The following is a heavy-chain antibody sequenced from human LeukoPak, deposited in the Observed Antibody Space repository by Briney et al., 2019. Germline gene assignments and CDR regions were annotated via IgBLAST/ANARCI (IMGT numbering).Heavy chain of an antibody. CDR2: IYYSGST. Sequence: PSETLSLTCAVYGGSFSGYYWSWIRQPPGKGLEWIGYIYYSGSTNYNPSLKSRVTISVDTSKNQFSLKLSSVTAADTAVYYCARVRRGLATFFDYWGQGTLVTVSS. CDR3: ARVRRGLATFFDY. CDR1: GGSFSGYY. J-gene: IGHJ4*02. V-gene: IGHV4-59*01. D-gene: IGHD6-19*01.